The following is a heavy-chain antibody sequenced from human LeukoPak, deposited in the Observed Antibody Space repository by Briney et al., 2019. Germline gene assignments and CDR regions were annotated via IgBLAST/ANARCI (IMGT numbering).Heavy chain of an antibody. Sequence: GGSLRLSCAASGFTFYNAWMTWVRQAPGKGLEWGGRIKSKTDGGTTAYASPVQGRFTISRDDSKNTLFLQMDSLKTEDTAVYYCTTAPQVQPPVMVDYWGQGTLVTVSA. D-gene: IGHD1-1*01. J-gene: IGHJ4*02. CDR1: GFTFYNAW. CDR3: TTAPQVQPPVMVDY. CDR2: IKSKTDGGTT. V-gene: IGHV3-15*01.